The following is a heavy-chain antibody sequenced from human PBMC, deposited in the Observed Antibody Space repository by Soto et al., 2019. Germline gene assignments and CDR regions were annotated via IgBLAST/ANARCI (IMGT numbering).Heavy chain of an antibody. Sequence: ASVKVSCKASGYTFTSHSIGWVRQAAEQESEWMGWINVYNSNTKYAQQIQVRVTLTTDRSTSTAYMDLRSRRSDDTAVYYCARVSSASSSWLPEYWDQEPLVTTSS. J-gene: IGHJ4*02. CDR2: INVYNSNT. V-gene: IGHV1-18*04. D-gene: IGHD2-2*01. CDR1: GYTFTSHS. CDR3: ARVSSASSSWLPEY.